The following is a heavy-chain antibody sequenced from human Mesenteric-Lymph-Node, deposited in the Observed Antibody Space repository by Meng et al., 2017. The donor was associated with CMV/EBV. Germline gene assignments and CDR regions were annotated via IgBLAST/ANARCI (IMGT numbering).Heavy chain of an antibody. CDR2: IIPIFATS. V-gene: IGHV1-69*06. CDR3: ARGLLNGYCTTTSCHLLGY. CDR1: TFSNYA. Sequence: TFSNYAINWVRQAPGQGPEWMGGIIPIFATSNHAQKFQGRVTITADKSTSTAYMELSSLRSEDTAVYYCARGLLNGYCTTTSCHLLGYWGQGTLVTVSS. J-gene: IGHJ4*02. D-gene: IGHD2-2*03.